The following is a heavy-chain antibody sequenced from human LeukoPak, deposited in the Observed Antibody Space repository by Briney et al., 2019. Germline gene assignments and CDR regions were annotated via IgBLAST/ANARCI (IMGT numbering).Heavy chain of an antibody. CDR2: ISWNSGSI. D-gene: IGHD6-13*01. J-gene: IGHJ5*02. CDR3: ARGVGEQQLVRGWFDP. CDR1: GFNFVDYA. V-gene: IGHV3-9*03. Sequence: GGSLRLSCAASGFNFVDYAMHWVRQAPGKGLEWVSGISWNSGSIGYADSVKGRFTISRDNAKNSLYLQMNSLRAEDMALYYCARGVGEQQLVRGWFDPWGQGTLVTVSS.